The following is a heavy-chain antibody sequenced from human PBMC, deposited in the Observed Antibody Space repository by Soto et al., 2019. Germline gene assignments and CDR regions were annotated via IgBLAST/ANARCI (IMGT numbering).Heavy chain of an antibody. Sequence: QVQLVESGGGVVQPGRSLRLSCAASGFTFSSYAMHWVRQAPGKGLEWVAVVSYDGSNKFHADSVKGRFTISRDNSKNTGYLQTNSLRAEDTAVYYCVRDTRYCSGGSCYIDWYFDLWGRGTLVTVSS. CDR2: VSYDGSNK. CDR1: GFTFSSYA. CDR3: VRDTRYCSGGSCYIDWYFDL. J-gene: IGHJ2*01. V-gene: IGHV3-30-3*01. D-gene: IGHD2-15*01.